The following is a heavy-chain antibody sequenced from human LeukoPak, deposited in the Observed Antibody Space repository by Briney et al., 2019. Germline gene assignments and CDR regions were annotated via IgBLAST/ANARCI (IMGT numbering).Heavy chain of an antibody. CDR3: ARENWNDLRIDY. CDR2: IIPIFGTA. V-gene: IGHV1-69*01. J-gene: IGHJ4*02. CDR1: GGTFSSYA. Sequence: SVKVSCKASGGTFSSYAISWVRQAPGQGLEWMGGIIPIFGTANYAQKFQGRVTTTADESTSTAYMELSSLRSEDTAVYYCARENWNDLRIDYWGQGTLVTVSS. D-gene: IGHD1-1*01.